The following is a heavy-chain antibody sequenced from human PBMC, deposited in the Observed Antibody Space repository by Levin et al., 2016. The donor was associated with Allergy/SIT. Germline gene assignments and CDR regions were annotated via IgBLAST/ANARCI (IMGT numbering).Heavy chain of an antibody. CDR2: IYYSGST. CDR3: ASGGADCTNGVCYMDYYGMDV. Sequence: WIRQPPGKGLEWIGYIYYSGSTYYNPSLKSRVTISVDTSKNQFSLKLSSVTAADTAVYYCASGGADCTNGVCYMDYYGMDVWGQGTTVTVSS. V-gene: IGHV4-31*02. D-gene: IGHD2-8*01. J-gene: IGHJ6*02.